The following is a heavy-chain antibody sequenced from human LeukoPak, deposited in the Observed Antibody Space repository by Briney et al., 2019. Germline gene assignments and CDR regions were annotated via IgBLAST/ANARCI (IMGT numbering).Heavy chain of an antibody. D-gene: IGHD4-17*01. CDR2: IYSGGST. CDR1: GFTVSSNY. Sequence: GGSLRLSCAASGFTVSSNYISWVRQAPGKGLEWVSVIYSGGSTYYADSVKGRFTISRDNSKNTLYLQVNSLRAEDTAVYYCARDNYGDYLFDYWGQGTLVTVSS. V-gene: IGHV3-53*01. J-gene: IGHJ4*02. CDR3: ARDNYGDYLFDY.